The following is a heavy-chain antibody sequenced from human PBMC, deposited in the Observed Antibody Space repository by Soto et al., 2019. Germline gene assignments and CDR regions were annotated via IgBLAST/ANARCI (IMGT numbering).Heavy chain of an antibody. Sequence: SETLSLTCSVSGGSLNNFYWNWIRQTAGKGLEWIGRIHASGNTSYNPSLKSRATLSVDTSKNQFSLKVRSVTAADTAVYYCARSSHKESWFDPWGQGTLVTVS. D-gene: IGHD6-19*01. V-gene: IGHV4-4*07. J-gene: IGHJ5*02. CDR2: IHASGNT. CDR3: ARSSHKESWFDP. CDR1: GGSLNNFY.